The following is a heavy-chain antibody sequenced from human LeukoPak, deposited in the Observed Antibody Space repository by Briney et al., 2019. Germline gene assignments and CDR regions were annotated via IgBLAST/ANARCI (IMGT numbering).Heavy chain of an antibody. Sequence: EASVKVSCKVSGYTLTELSMHWVRQAPGKGLEWMRGFDPEDGETIYAQKFQGRVTMTEDTSTDTAYMELSSLRSEDTAVYYCATGELYDYVWGSYRSWGQGTLVTVSS. J-gene: IGHJ4*02. CDR3: ATGELYDYVWGSYRS. V-gene: IGHV1-24*01. CDR1: GYTLTELS. D-gene: IGHD3-16*02. CDR2: FDPEDGET.